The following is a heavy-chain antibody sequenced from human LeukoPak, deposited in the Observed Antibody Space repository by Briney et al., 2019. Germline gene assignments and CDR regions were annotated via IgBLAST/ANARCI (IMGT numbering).Heavy chain of an antibody. J-gene: IGHJ4*02. CDR2: IIPIFGTA. Sequence: ASVKVSCKASGYTFTGYYMHWVRQAPGQGLEWMGGIIPIFGTANYAQKFQGRVTITADESTSTAYMELSSLRSEDTAVYYCARVFGYYIDYWGQGTLVTVSS. V-gene: IGHV1-69*13. CDR1: GYTFTGYY. D-gene: IGHD3-22*01. CDR3: ARVFGYYIDY.